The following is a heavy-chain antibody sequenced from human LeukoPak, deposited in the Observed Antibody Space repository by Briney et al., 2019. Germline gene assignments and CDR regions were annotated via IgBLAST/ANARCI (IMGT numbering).Heavy chain of an antibody. CDR3: ARGVLRYFDWSDDAFDI. Sequence: PGGSLRLSCAASGFTFSSYDMHWVRQATGKGLEWVSAIGTAGDTYYPGSVKGRFTISRENAKNSLYLQMNSLRAGDTAVYYCARGVLRYFDWSDDAFDIWGQGTMVTVSS. CDR1: GFTFSSYD. CDR2: IGTAGDT. D-gene: IGHD3-9*01. V-gene: IGHV3-13*01. J-gene: IGHJ3*02.